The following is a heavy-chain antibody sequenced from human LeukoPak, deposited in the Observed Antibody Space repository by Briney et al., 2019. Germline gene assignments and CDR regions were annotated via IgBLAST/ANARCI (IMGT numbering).Heavy chain of an antibody. CDR2: ISGSGGST. CDR3: AKDGLRRTMVRGVIIDWPGGAEYFQH. CDR1: GFTFSSYA. Sequence: AGGSLILSCAASGFTFSSYAMSWVRQAPGKGLEWVSAISGSGGSTYYADSVKGRFTISRDNSKNTLYLQMNSLRAEDTAVYYCAKDGLRRTMVRGVIIDWPGGAEYFQHWGQGTLVTVSS. V-gene: IGHV3-23*01. D-gene: IGHD3-10*01. J-gene: IGHJ1*01.